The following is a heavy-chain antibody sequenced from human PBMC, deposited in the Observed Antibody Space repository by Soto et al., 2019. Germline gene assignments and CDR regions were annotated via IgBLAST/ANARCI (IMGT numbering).Heavy chain of an antibody. CDR1: GGTFSTST. Sequence: SVKVSCKASGGTFSTSTFTCVRQAPGQGLEWMGRTIPLLNVADYAQDFQGRLTITADKSTSTTYMELTSLTSKDTAVYYCARALHYHDAVGYPGYFHYWGQGTRVTVSS. CDR2: TIPLLNVA. D-gene: IGHD3-22*01. V-gene: IGHV1-69*02. CDR3: ARALHYHDAVGYPGYFHY. J-gene: IGHJ1*01.